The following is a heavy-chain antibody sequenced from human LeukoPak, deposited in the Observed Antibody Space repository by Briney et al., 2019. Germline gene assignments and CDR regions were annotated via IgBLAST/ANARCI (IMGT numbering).Heavy chain of an antibody. CDR2: MNPNRCNT. V-gene: IGHV1-8*01. Sequence: ASVKVSCKASGYTFTSYDINWVRQATGQGLEWMGWMNPNRCNTGYAQKFKGRVTMTRNTSISTAYMELSSLRSEDTAVYYCARERNGYDYWGQGTLVTVSS. D-gene: IGHD5-18*01. CDR1: GYTFTSYD. CDR3: ARERNGYDY. J-gene: IGHJ4*02.